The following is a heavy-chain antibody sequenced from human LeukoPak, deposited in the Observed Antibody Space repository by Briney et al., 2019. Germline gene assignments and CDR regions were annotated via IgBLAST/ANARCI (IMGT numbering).Heavy chain of an antibody. CDR3: ARLHKSPYYYYMDV. J-gene: IGHJ6*03. Sequence: RPSETLSLTCTASGGSISSYYWSWIRQPPGKGLEWIGYIYTSGSTNYNPSLKSRVTISVDTSKNQFSLKLSSVTAADTAVYYCARLHKSPYYYYMDVWGKGTTVTVSS. V-gene: IGHV4-4*09. CDR1: GGSISSYY. CDR2: IYTSGST.